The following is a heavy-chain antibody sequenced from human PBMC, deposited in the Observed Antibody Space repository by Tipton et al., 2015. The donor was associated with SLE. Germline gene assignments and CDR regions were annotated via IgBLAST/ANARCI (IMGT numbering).Heavy chain of an antibody. CDR3: TRDRGSSI. CDR1: GFPFSSYS. CDR2: ISSTTYT. D-gene: IGHD6-13*01. V-gene: IGHV3-21*06. Sequence: SLRLSCEASGFPFSSYSMNWVRQAPGKGLEWVSSISSTTYTYYAASVKGRFSVSRDNAKSALYLQMNSLRADDTALYYCTRDRGSSIWGQGTLVTVSS. J-gene: IGHJ4*02.